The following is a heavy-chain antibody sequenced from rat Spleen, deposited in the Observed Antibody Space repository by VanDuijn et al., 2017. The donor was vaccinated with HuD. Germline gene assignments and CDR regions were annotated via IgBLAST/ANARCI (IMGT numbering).Heavy chain of an antibody. D-gene: IGHD1-11*01. Sequence: EVQLVESDGGLVQPGRSLKLSCAASGFTFSDYYMAWVRQAPTKGLEWVASITDTGDNTYYPESVKGRFTISRDTAENTLTMQMDSPRSVETATXXXAXXXYGXXXEEXXXWGQGVXXTVSS. V-gene: IGHV5S11*01. CDR2: ITDTGDNT. CDR3: AXXXYGXXXEEXXX. J-gene: IGHJ2*01. CDR1: GFTFSDYY.